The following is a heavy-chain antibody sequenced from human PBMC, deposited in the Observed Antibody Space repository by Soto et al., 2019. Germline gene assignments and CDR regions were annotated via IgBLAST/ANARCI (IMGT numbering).Heavy chain of an antibody. Sequence: PSETLSLTCAVSSGSISSNNWWSWVRQPPGKGLEWIGEIYHSGSTNYSPTFKSRVAISVDKSKDQFSLKLSSVTAADMAVYYCASVLRDYYYYTMDVWGKGTTVTVSS. CDR1: SGSISSNNW. J-gene: IGHJ6*03. CDR3: ASVLRDYYYYTMDV. V-gene: IGHV4-4*02. CDR2: IYHSGST.